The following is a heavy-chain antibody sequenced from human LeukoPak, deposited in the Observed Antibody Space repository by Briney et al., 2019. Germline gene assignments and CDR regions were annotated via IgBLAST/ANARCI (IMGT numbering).Heavy chain of an antibody. J-gene: IGHJ4*02. V-gene: IGHV3-48*02. Sequence: GGSLRLSCAASGFTFSSYSMNWVRQAPGKGLEWVSYISSSSSTIYYADSVKGRFTISRDNAKNSLYLQMNSLRDEDTAVYYCARVPPKAGYYDSWSGYYDHIDYWGQGTLVTVSS. D-gene: IGHD3-3*01. CDR1: GFTFSSYS. CDR2: ISSSSSTI. CDR3: ARVPPKAGYYDSWSGYYDHIDY.